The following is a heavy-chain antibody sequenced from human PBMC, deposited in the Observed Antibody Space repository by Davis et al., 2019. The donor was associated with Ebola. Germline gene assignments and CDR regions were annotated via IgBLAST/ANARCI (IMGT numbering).Heavy chain of an antibody. V-gene: IGHV4-30-4*08. Sequence: SETLSLTCTASGGSITNGDYSWSWIRQSPGKALEWIGYIHHSGGTYYNPSLKSRLTISVDTSKNQFSLRLNSVTAADTATYYCARDDLTGLMDSWGQGTLVTVSS. CDR1: GGSITNGDYS. CDR3: ARDDLTGLMDS. D-gene: IGHD2-8*02. J-gene: IGHJ4*02. CDR2: IHHSGGT.